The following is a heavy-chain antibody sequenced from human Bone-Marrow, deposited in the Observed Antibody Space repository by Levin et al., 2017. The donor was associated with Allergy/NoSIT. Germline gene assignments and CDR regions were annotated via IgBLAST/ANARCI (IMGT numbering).Heavy chain of an antibody. CDR3: ASWHPPWAGDPFDV. CDR2: IYHSGST. D-gene: IGHD7-27*01. CDR1: GGSISSDNW. J-gene: IGHJ3*01. Sequence: SETLSLTCAVSGGSISSDNWWTWVRQPPGKGLEWIGEIYHSGSTNYNPSLKSRVTISVDKSKNHYSLKLNSVTAADTAVYYCASWHPPWAGDPFDVWGQGTMVTVSS. V-gene: IGHV4-4*02.